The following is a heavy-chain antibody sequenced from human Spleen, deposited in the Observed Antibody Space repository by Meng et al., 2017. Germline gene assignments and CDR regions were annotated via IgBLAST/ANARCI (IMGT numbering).Heavy chain of an antibody. J-gene: IGHJ4*02. V-gene: IGHV2-70*01. CDR3: ARIRDYGSGSYYFDY. D-gene: IGHD3-10*01. Sequence: SGPTLVKPTQTLTLTCTFSGFSLSTSGMCVSWIRQPPGKDLEWLALIDWDDDKYYSTSLKTRLTISKDTSKNQVVLTMTNMDPVDTATYYCARIRDYGSGSYYFDYWGQGTLVTVSS. CDR1: GFSLSTSGMC. CDR2: IDWDDDK.